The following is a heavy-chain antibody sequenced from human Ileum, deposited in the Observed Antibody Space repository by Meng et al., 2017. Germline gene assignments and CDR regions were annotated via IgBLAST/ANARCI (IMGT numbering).Heavy chain of an antibody. Sequence: GGSLRLSCTASGFTFGDYAMSWFRQAPGKGLEWVGLIRSEAYGGTTEYAASVKGRFTISRDDSKSIAYLQMDSLTTEDTAVYYCTRDVGGGYCGGDCSDGFDIWGQGTMVTVSS. J-gene: IGHJ3*02. V-gene: IGHV3-49*03. CDR3: TRDVGGGYCGGDCSDGFDI. D-gene: IGHD2-21*02. CDR1: GFTFGDYA. CDR2: IRSEAYGGTT.